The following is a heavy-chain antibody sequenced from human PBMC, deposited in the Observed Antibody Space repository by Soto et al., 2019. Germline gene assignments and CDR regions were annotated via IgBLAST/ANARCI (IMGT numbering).Heavy chain of an antibody. J-gene: IGHJ4*02. CDR3: ARDRGDGGYKMDPVYFDY. CDR2: IYYSGST. D-gene: IGHD3-10*01. V-gene: IGHV4-31*03. Sequence: SETLSLTCTVSGGSISSGGYYWSWIRQHPGKGLGWIGYIYYSGSTYYNLSLKSRVTISVDTSKNQFSLKLSSVTAADTAVYYCARDRGDGGYKMDPVYFDYWGQGTLVTVSS. CDR1: GGSISSGGYY.